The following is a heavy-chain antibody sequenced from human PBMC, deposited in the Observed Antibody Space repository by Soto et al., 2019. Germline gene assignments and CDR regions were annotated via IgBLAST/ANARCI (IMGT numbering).Heavy chain of an antibody. Sequence: EVQLVESGGGLVQPGGYLRLSCAASGFTFSSSWMTWIRQAPGRGLGGLASIKQVGSEKYYVESVKGRFPISRYNPKKSLYLQMSILRAEDTAVYYCGRESGVCSSTSCYRGYAFDISGQGTMVTVSS. V-gene: IGHV3-7*01. CDR2: IKQVGSEK. J-gene: IGHJ3*02. CDR1: GFTFSSSW. D-gene: IGHD2-2*01. CDR3: GRESGVCSSTSCYRGYAFDI.